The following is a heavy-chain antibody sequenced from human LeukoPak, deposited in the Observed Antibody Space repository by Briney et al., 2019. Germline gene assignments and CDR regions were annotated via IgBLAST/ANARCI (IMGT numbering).Heavy chain of an antibody. CDR2: IRYDGSNK. J-gene: IGHJ4*02. CDR3: AKGDMVVVITTPFDY. CDR1: GFTFSSYG. D-gene: IGHD3-22*01. Sequence: GGSLRLSCAASGFTFSSYGMHWVRQAPGKGLEWVAFIRYDGSNKYYADSVKGRFTISRDNSKNTLYLQMNSLRAEDTAVYYCAKGDMVVVITTPFDYWGQGTLVTVSS. V-gene: IGHV3-30*02.